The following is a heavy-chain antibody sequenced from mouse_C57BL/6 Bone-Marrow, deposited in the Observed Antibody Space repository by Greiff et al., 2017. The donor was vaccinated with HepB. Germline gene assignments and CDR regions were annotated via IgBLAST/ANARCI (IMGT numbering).Heavy chain of an antibody. CDR2: IDPENGDT. J-gene: IGHJ4*01. D-gene: IGHD2-3*01. CDR3: TTDGYAMDY. V-gene: IGHV14-4*01. Sequence: EVKLMESGAELVRPGASVKLSCTASGFNIKDDYMHWVKQRPEQGLEWIGWIDPENGDTEYASKFQGKATITADTSSNTAYLQLSSLTSEDTAVYYCTTDGYAMDYWGQGTSVTVSS. CDR1: GFNIKDDY.